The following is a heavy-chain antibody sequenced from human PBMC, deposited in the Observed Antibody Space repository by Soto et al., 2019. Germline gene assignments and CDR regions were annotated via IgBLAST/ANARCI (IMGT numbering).Heavy chain of an antibody. Sequence: GESLKISCKGSGYSFTSYWISWVRQMPGKGLEWMGRIDPSDSYTNYSPSFQGHVTISADKSISTAYLQWSSLKASDTAMYYCAREWRAAASWFDPWGQGTLVTVSS. CDR1: GYSFTSYW. CDR2: IDPSDSYT. D-gene: IGHD6-13*01. CDR3: AREWRAAASWFDP. J-gene: IGHJ5*02. V-gene: IGHV5-10-1*01.